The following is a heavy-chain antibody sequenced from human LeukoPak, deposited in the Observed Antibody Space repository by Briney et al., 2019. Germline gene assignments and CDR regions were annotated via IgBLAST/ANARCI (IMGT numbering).Heavy chain of an antibody. V-gene: IGHV4-34*01. CDR1: GGSFSGYY. Sequence: PSETLSLTCAVYGGSFSGYYWSWIRQPPGKGLEWIGELNHSGSTNYNPSLKSRVTISVDTSKNQFSLKLSSVTAADTAVYYCASQVPAAAISFLFDPRGQGTLVTVCS. J-gene: IGHJ5*02. D-gene: IGHD2-2*01. CDR3: ASQVPAAAISFLFDP. CDR2: LNHSGST.